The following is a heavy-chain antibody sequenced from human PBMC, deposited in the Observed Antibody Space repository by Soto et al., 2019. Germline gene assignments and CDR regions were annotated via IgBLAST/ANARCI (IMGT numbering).Heavy chain of an antibody. Sequence: ASVKVSCKASGYTFTSYAMHWVRQAPGQRLEWMGWINAGNGNTKYSQKFQGRVTITRDTSASTAYMELRSLRSDDTAVYYCARAWIQLWLWLDYMDVWGKGTTVTVSS. J-gene: IGHJ6*03. CDR2: INAGNGNT. CDR1: GYTFTSYA. CDR3: ARAWIQLWLWLDYMDV. D-gene: IGHD5-18*01. V-gene: IGHV1-3*01.